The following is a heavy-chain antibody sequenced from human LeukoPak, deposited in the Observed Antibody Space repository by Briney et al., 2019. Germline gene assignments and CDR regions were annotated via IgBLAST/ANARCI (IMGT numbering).Heavy chain of an antibody. D-gene: IGHD2-15*01. V-gene: IGHV3-21*01. J-gene: IGHJ4*02. CDR2: IGSSSSYI. CDR1: GFTFSSYS. CDR3: ARDPGPRPGGY. Sequence: GGSLRLSCVASGFTFSSYSMNWVRQAPGKGLEWVSSIGSSSSYIYYADSVKGRFTISRDNAKNSLYLQMNSLRAEDTAVYYCARDPGPRPGGYWGQGTLVTVSS.